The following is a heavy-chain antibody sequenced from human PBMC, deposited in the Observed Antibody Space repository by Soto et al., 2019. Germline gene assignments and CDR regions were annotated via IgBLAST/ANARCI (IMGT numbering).Heavy chain of an antibody. V-gene: IGHV1-69*06. CDR3: ARAIKRWDVHYYFDY. J-gene: IGHJ4*02. D-gene: IGHD1-26*01. CDR1: GGTFTNYA. CDR2: IVVTPDTT. Sequence: QVLLVQSGAEVKEPGSSVRVSCKVSGGTFTNYAFSWVRQAPGQGPEWMGGIVVTPDTTDYAQKFRGRVTITADTSTNTLSLDLRSLRVEDTAVYYCARAIKRWDVHYYFDYWGQGTLVTVSS.